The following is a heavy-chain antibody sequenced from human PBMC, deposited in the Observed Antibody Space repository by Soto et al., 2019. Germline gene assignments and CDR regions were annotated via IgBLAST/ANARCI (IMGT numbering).Heavy chain of an antibody. Sequence: SETLSLTCIVSNGSISDYYWTWIRQPPGKGLEWIGYIYYSGSTHYSPSLKSRVTISVDTSKNQFSLKLSSVTAADTAAYFCARGILEAAASKPFDIWGQGTMVTVSS. J-gene: IGHJ3*02. CDR1: NGSISDYY. CDR2: IYYSGST. V-gene: IGHV4-59*01. CDR3: ARGILEAAASKPFDI. D-gene: IGHD6-13*01.